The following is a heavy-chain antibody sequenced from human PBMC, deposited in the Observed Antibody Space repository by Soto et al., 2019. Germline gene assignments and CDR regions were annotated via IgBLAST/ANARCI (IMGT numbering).Heavy chain of an antibody. Sequence: GGSLRLSCAASGFTFSSYSMNWVRQAPGKGLEWVSYISSSSSTIYYADSVKGRFTISRDNAKNSLYLQMNSLRAEDTAVYYCARVAGGKYYYYYYYMDVWGKGTTVTVSS. CDR3: ARVAGGKYYYYYYYMDV. D-gene: IGHD3-10*01. CDR1: GFTFSSYS. CDR2: ISSSSSTI. V-gene: IGHV3-48*01. J-gene: IGHJ6*03.